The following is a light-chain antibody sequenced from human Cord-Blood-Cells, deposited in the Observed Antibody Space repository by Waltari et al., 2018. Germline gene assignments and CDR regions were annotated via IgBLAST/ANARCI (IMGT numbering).Light chain of an antibody. V-gene: IGLV2-14*01. Sequence: QSALTQPASVAGSPGQSITIPCSGTSSDVGGYNYFSWYQQHPGKAPKLMIYYVSNRPSGVSNRFSGSKSGNTASLTISGLQAEDEADYYCSSYTSSSTWVFGGGTKLTVL. CDR2: YVS. J-gene: IGLJ3*02. CDR3: SSYTSSSTWV. CDR1: SSDVGGYNY.